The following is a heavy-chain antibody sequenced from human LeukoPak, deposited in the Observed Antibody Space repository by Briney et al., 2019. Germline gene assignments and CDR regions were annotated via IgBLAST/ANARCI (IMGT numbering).Heavy chain of an antibody. J-gene: IGHJ4*02. CDR2: INHSGST. D-gene: IGHD3-10*01. V-gene: IGHV4-34*01. CDR3: ARVGAEIRAYYFDY. CDR1: GGSFSGYY. Sequence: SETLSLTCAVYGGSFSGYYWSWIRQPPGKGLEWIGEINHSGSTNYNPSLKSRVTTSVDTSKNQFSLKLSSVTAADTAVYYCARVGAEIRAYYFDYWGQGTLVTVSS.